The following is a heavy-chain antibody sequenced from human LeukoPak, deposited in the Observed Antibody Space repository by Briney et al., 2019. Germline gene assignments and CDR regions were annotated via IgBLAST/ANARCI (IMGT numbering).Heavy chain of an antibody. CDR3: ARGRPHGNDY. V-gene: IGHV3-74*01. Sequence: GGSLRLSCAASGFTFSSYWMNWVRQAPGKGLVWVSRIASDGSSTTCADSVKGRFSISRDNAKNTLYLQMNSLRVEDTAVYYCARGRPHGNDYWGQGTLVTVSS. D-gene: IGHD4-23*01. CDR1: GFTFSSYW. J-gene: IGHJ4*02. CDR2: IASDGSST.